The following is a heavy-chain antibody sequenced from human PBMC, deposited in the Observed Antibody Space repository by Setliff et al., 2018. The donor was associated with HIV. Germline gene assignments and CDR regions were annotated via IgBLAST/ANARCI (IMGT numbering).Heavy chain of an antibody. CDR1: SGSISSGTYY. CDR3: AREGKTAMVTKYFDY. CDR2: IDYSGSA. Sequence: PSETLSLTCTVSSGSISSGTYYWSWIRQYPGKGLEWIGYIDYSGSAFYSPSLKSRITISRDTSKNQFSLKMNSVTAADTAVYYCAREGKTAMVTKYFDYWGQGTMVTVSS. V-gene: IGHV4-31*03. D-gene: IGHD5-18*01. J-gene: IGHJ4*02.